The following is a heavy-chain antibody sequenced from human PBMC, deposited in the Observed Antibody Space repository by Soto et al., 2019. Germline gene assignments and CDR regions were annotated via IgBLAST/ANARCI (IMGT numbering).Heavy chain of an antibody. V-gene: IGHV3-30*03. J-gene: IGHJ4*02. CDR1: GFTLSNYG. CDR3: AREVVRGVQFDY. CDR2: ISYDGSDK. D-gene: IGHD3-10*01. Sequence: GGSLRLSCAASGFTLSNYGMHWVRQAPGKGLEWVAVISYDGSDKYYADSVKGRFTISRDTSKNTLHLQLNGLRFEDTAIYYCAREVVRGVQFDYWGQGTLVTVSS.